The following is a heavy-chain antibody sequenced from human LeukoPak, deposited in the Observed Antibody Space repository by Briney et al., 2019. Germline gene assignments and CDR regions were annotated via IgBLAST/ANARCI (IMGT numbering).Heavy chain of an antibody. Sequence: SETLSLTCTVSGGSISSYYWSWIRQPPGKGLEWIGYIYYSGSTNYNPSLKSRVTISVDTSKNQFSLKLSSVTAADTAVYYCAGAPIGVAVAGDWFDPWGQGTLVTVSS. D-gene: IGHD6-19*01. CDR2: IYYSGST. CDR3: AGAPIGVAVAGDWFDP. CDR1: GGSISSYY. V-gene: IGHV4-59*01. J-gene: IGHJ5*02.